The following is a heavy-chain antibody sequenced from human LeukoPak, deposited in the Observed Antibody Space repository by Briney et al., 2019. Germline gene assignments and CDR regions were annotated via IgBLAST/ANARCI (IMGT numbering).Heavy chain of an antibody. D-gene: IGHD6-13*01. CDR1: GYTFTSYY. CDR3: AKKTWDSSNWHYFDY. J-gene: IGHJ4*02. V-gene: IGHV1-46*01. CDR2: INPNGGST. Sequence: ASVKVSCKASGYTFTSYYMHWVRQAPGQGLEWMGIINPNGGSTSYGQRFQGRVTMNRDTSTNIVYMELTSLRSEDTAVYYCAKKTWDSSNWHYFDYWGQGTLVTVSS.